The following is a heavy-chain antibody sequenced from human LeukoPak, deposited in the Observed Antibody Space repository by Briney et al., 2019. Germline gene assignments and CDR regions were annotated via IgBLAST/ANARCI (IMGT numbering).Heavy chain of an antibody. CDR1: GGTFISYA. Sequence: SVKVSCKASGGTFISYAVSWVRQAPGQGLEWMGGIIPIFGTANYAQKFQGRVTMTRDTSTSTVYMELSSLRSEDTAVYYCARPRHFFAAQLLGYWGQGTLVTVSS. J-gene: IGHJ4*02. CDR3: ARPRHFFAAQLLGY. D-gene: IGHD1-26*01. CDR2: IIPIFGTA. V-gene: IGHV1-69*05.